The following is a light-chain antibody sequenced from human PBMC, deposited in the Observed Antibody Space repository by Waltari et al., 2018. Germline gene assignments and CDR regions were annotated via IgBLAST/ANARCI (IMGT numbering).Light chain of an antibody. Sequence: DIQMTQSPSSPSASAGDRITITCRASQGISNALAWYQQKPGKAPKLLLYAASRLESGVPSRFSGSGSGTDYTLTISSLQPEDFASYYCQQYYSIALNFGGGTKVEIK. J-gene: IGKJ4*01. V-gene: IGKV1-NL1*01. CDR2: AAS. CDR3: QQYYSIALN. CDR1: QGISNA.